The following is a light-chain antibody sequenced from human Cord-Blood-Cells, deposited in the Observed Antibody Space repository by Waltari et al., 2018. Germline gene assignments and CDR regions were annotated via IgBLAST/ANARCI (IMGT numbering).Light chain of an antibody. CDR3: QQDKSYSWT. J-gene: IGKJ1*01. Sequence: DIQMTPSPSTLSASVGDRVTITCRASQGISSWLAWYQQKPGKAPKLLIYNASSLESGVPSRFSGSGSGTEFTLTISSLQPDDFATYYCQQDKSYSWTFGQGTKVEIK. CDR1: QGISSW. V-gene: IGKV1-5*01. CDR2: NAS.